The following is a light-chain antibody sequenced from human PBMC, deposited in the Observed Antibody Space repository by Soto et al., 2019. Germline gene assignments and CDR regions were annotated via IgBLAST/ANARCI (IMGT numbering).Light chain of an antibody. Sequence: QSALTQPASVSGSPGQSITISCTGTSSDVGGYNYVAWYQQHPGKAPKLMIYEVSNRPSGVSNRFSGSKSGNTASLTISGLQAEDEADYYGSSDTSSITLYVFGTGTKVTVL. CDR1: SSDVGGYNY. CDR2: EVS. V-gene: IGLV2-14*01. CDR3: SSDTSSITLYV. J-gene: IGLJ1*01.